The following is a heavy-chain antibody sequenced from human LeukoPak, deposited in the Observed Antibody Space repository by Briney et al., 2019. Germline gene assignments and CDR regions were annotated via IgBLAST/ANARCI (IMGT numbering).Heavy chain of an antibody. D-gene: IGHD2/OR15-2a*01. V-gene: IGHV3-48*01. CDR3: ARVPFLGDYYYGMDV. Sequence: PGGSLRLSCTASGFTFSSYSMNWVRQAPGKGLDWVSYISSSSSTIYYADSVKGRFTISRDSAKNSLYLQMNSLRAEDTAVYYCARVPFLGDYYYGMDVWGQGTTVTVSS. CDR1: GFTFSSYS. J-gene: IGHJ6*02. CDR2: ISSSSSTI.